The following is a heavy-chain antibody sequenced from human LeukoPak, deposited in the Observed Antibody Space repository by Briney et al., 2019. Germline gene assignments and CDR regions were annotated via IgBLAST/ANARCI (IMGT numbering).Heavy chain of an antibody. D-gene: IGHD6-13*01. V-gene: IGHV3-23*01. CDR2: LSGSGGST. Sequence: GGSLRLSCAASGFTFSSYAMSWVRQAQGKGLEWVSALSGSGGSTYYADSVKGRFTISRDNSKNTLYLQMNSLRAEDTAVYYCAKDWIAAAGPHTLFDYWGQGTLVTVSS. CDR1: GFTFSSYA. J-gene: IGHJ4*02. CDR3: AKDWIAAAGPHTLFDY.